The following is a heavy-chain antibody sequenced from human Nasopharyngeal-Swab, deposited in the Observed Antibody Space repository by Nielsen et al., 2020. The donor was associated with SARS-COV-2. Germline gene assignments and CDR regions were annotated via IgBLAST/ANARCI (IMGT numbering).Heavy chain of an antibody. J-gene: IGHJ6*03. Sequence: SETLSLTCTVSGGSISSSSYYWGWIRQPPGKGLEWIGSIYYSGSTYYNPSLKSRVTISVDTSKNQFSLKLSSVTAADTAVYYCARHLAAGAPQHDYYYYYYMDVWGKGTTVTVSS. CDR2: IYYSGST. D-gene: IGHD6-13*01. CDR3: ARHLAAGAPQHDYYYYYYMDV. V-gene: IGHV4-39*01. CDR1: GGSISSSSYY.